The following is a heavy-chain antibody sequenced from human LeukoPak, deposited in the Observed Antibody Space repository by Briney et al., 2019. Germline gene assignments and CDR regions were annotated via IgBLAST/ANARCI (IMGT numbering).Heavy chain of an antibody. J-gene: IGHJ6*02. Sequence: GGSLRLSCAASGFTFSSYAMHWVRQAPVKGLEWVAVISYDGSNKYYADSVKGRFTISRDNSKNTLYLQMNSLRAEDTAVYYCARQQYYDFWSGYYYGMDVWGQGTTVTVSS. CDR3: ARQQYYDFWSGYYYGMDV. V-gene: IGHV3-30-3*01. CDR2: ISYDGSNK. CDR1: GFTFSSYA. D-gene: IGHD3-3*01.